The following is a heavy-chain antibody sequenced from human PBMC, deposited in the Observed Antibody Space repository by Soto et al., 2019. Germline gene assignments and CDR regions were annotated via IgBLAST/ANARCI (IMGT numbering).Heavy chain of an antibody. Sequence: PGESLNSSCKGSGYTFTTYWIGWVRQMPGKGLEWMGIIYPGNYDTRYNPSFQGQVSISADQSISTAFLQWSGLRASDTAMFFCARWDPFDSGDYFRWGYYHYWGQGNLVTVSS. V-gene: IGHV5-51*01. CDR1: GYTFTTYW. CDR2: IYPGNYDT. D-gene: IGHD3-22*01. J-gene: IGHJ4*02. CDR3: ARWDPFDSGDYFRWGYYHY.